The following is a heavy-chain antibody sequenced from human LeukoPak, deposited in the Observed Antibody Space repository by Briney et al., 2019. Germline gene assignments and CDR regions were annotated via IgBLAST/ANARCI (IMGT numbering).Heavy chain of an antibody. V-gene: IGHV3-7*03. Sequence: GGSLRLSCAASGFTFSSFWMSWVRQAPGKGLEWVANIKKDGSETYYVDSVKGRFTISRDTSKNTLFLQMKSLRVEDTAVYYCARDEGYGSGSFDIWGQGRMVTVSS. CDR1: GFTFSSFW. J-gene: IGHJ3*02. CDR3: ARDEGYGSGSFDI. CDR2: IKKDGSET. D-gene: IGHD3-10*01.